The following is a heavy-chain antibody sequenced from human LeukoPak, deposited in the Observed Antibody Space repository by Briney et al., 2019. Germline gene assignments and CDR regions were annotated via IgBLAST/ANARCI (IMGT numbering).Heavy chain of an antibody. J-gene: IGHJ6*02. Sequence: GGSLRLSRAASGFTFSSFGTNWVRQAPGKGLEWVSYISDSSSLTYYADSVKGRFTISRDNAKNSLSLQLNSLRDEDTAVYFCAKVIRGGYGMDVWGQGTTVTVSS. CDR3: AKVIRGGYGMDV. V-gene: IGHV3-48*02. CDR1: GFTFSSFG. D-gene: IGHD3-10*01. CDR2: ISDSSSLT.